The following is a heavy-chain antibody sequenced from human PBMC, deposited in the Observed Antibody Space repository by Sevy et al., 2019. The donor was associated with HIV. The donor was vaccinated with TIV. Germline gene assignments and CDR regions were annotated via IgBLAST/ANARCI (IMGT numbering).Heavy chain of an antibody. D-gene: IGHD1-1*01. CDR2: IHFANSNT. CDR3: ARPTDTGGLDY. J-gene: IGHJ4*02. Sequence: GESLKISCSGSGNKFTSSWIGWVRQKPGKGLERRGDIHFANSNTKYSPSFQGQVTISADKSIHTAYLQWSSLKASDTAVYYCARPTDTGGLDYWGQGTLVTVSS. CDR1: GNKFTSSW. V-gene: IGHV5-51*01.